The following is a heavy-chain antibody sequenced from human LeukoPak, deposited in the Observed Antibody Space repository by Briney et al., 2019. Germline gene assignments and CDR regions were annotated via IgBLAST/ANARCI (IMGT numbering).Heavy chain of an antibody. CDR1: GFTFSNYW. D-gene: IGHD1-26*01. CDR2: MNIDGSEK. CDR3: ARDPVEWELLLDC. Sequence: GGSLRLSCAASGFTFSNYWMGWVRQAPGKRPEWVANMNIDGSEKYYADSVKGRFTISRDNARNSVYLQMNSLRVEDTAVCYCARDPVEWELLLDCWGQGTLVTVSS. V-gene: IGHV3-7*01. J-gene: IGHJ4*02.